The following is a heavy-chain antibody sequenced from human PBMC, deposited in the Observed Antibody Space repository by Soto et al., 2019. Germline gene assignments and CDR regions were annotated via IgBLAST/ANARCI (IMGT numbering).Heavy chain of an antibody. CDR2: IGSSSSYI. D-gene: IGHD6-19*01. V-gene: IGHV3-21*01. J-gene: IGHJ6*02. CDR3: ARDSKGGSGWTSYYYGMDV. Sequence: GGSLRLSCAASGFTFSSYSMNWVRQAPGKGLEWVSSIGSSSSYIYYADSVKGRFTISRDNAKNSLYLQMNSLRAEDTAVYYCARDSKGGSGWTSYYYGMDVWGQGTTVTVSS. CDR1: GFTFSSYS.